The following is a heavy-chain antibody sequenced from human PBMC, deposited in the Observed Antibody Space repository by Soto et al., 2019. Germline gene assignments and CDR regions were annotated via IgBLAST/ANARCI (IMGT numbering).Heavy chain of an antibody. D-gene: IGHD1-26*01. V-gene: IGHV3-23*01. CDR1: GFTFSSYA. J-gene: IGHJ4*02. Sequence: EVQLLESGGGLVQPGGSLRLSCAASGFTFSSYAMSWVRQAPGKGLEWVSAISGSGGSTYYADSVKGRFTISRDNSKNTLYLQMNSLRAEDTAVYYCAKDVVGATTRGVRYYFDYWGQGTLVTVSS. CDR2: ISGSGGST. CDR3: AKDVVGATTRGVRYYFDY.